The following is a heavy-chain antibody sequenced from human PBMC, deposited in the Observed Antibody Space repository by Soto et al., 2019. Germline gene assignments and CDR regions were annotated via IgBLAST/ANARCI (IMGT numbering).Heavy chain of an antibody. CDR2: IYYSGST. J-gene: IGHJ4*02. D-gene: IGHD3-16*02. CDR3: ARRPRFAPGTEFSLVD. CDR1: GGSISSYY. V-gene: IGHV4-59*01. Sequence: SETLSLTCTVSGGSISSYYWSWIRQPPGKGLEWIGYIYYSGSTNYNPSLKSRVTISVDTSKNQFSLKLSSVTAADTAVYYCARRPRFAPGTEFSLVDWGQGTLVTVSS.